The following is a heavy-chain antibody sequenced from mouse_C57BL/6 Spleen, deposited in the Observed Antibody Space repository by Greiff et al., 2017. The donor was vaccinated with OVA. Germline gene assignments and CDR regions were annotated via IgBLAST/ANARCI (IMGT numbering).Heavy chain of an antibody. CDR3: ARGDSSRSAMDY. CDR2: INPSNGGT. Sequence: QVQLQQPGTELVKPGASVKLSCNASGYTFTSYWMHWVKQRPGQGLEWIGNINPSNGGTNYNEKFKSKATLTVDKSSSTAYMQLSSLTSEDSAVYYCARGDSSRSAMDYWGQGTSVTVSS. V-gene: IGHV1-53*01. CDR1: GYTFTSYW. J-gene: IGHJ4*01.